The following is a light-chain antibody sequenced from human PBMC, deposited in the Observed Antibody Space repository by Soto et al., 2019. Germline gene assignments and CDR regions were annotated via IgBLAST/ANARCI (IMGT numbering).Light chain of an antibody. CDR2: DVS. V-gene: IGLV2-11*01. J-gene: IGLJ2*01. CDR1: SSDVGGDNY. Sequence: QSALTQPRSVSGSPGQSVNISCTGTSSDVGGDNYVSWYQQHPGKAHKVMIYDVSKRPSGVPDRFSGSKSGNTASLTISGLQAEDEADYYCCSYEGRSVVFGEGTELTVL. CDR3: CSYEGRSVV.